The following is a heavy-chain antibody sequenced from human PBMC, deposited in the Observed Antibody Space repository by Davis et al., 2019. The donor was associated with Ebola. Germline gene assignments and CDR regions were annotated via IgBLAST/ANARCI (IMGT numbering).Heavy chain of an antibody. CDR1: GFTFSSYW. Sequence: GESLKISCAASGFTFSSYWMSWVRQAPGKGLEWVANIKQDGSEKYYVDSVKGRFTISRDNAKNSLYLQMNSLRAEDTAVYYCARVPTLRFLGEFDPWGQGTLVTVSS. CDR3: ARVPTLRFLGEFDP. D-gene: IGHD3-3*01. CDR2: IKQDGSEK. J-gene: IGHJ5*02. V-gene: IGHV3-7*01.